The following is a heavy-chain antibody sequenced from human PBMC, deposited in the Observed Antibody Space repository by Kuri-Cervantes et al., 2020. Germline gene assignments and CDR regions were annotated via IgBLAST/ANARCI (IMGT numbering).Heavy chain of an antibody. CDR1: GFTFSDYY. D-gene: IGHD3-22*01. J-gene: IGHJ6*02. Sequence: GESLKISCAASGFTFSDYYMSWNRQAPGKGLEWVSYISSSGSTIYYADSVKGRFTISRDNAKNSLYLQMNSLRDEDTAVYYCARAVYYDSSGYPHYGMDVWGQGTTVTVSS. CDR2: ISSSGSTI. CDR3: ARAVYYDSSGYPHYGMDV. V-gene: IGHV3-11*04.